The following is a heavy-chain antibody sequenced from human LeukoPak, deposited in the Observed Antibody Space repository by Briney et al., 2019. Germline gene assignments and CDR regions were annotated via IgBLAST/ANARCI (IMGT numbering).Heavy chain of an antibody. D-gene: IGHD6-19*01. CDR1: GFTFSSYW. V-gene: IGHV3-7*01. CDR2: IKQDGSEK. J-gene: IGHJ4*02. CDR3: ASPRALYSSGWYGLFDY. Sequence: GGSLRLSCAASGFTFSSYWMSWVRQTPGKGLEWVANIKQDGSEKYYVDSVKGRFTISRDNAKNSPHLQMTSMSAEDAAVYCCASPRALYSSGWYGLFDYWGQGTLVTVSS.